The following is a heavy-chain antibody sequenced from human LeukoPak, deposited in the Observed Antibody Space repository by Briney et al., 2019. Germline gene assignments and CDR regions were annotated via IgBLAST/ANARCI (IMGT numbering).Heavy chain of an antibody. CDR3: ARRAGAYTHPYDY. Sequence: GGSLRLSCTVSGFTVSSNSMSWVRQAPGKGLDWVSFIYSAGSIYYSDSVKGRFTISIDNSKNTLYLQMNSLRAEDTAVYYCARRAGAYTHPYDYWGQGMLVTVSS. V-gene: IGHV3-53*01. CDR2: IYSAGSI. D-gene: IGHD3-16*01. J-gene: IGHJ4*02. CDR1: GFTVSSNS.